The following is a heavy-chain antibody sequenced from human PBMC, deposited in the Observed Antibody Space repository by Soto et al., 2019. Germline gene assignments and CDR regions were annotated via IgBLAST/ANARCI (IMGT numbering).Heavy chain of an antibody. CDR1: GGSISSSSYY. Sequence: QLQLQESGPGLVKPSETLSLTCTVSGGSISSSSYYWGWIRQPPGKGLEWIGSIYYSGSTYYNPSLKSRVTISVDTSKNQFSLKLSSVTAADTAVYYCARQTRDSSGSTIDYWGQGTLVTVSS. V-gene: IGHV4-39*01. CDR3: ARQTRDSSGSTIDY. CDR2: IYYSGST. D-gene: IGHD3-22*01. J-gene: IGHJ4*02.